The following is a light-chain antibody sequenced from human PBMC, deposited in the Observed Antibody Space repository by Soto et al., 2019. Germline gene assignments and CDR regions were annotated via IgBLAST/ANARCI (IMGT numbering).Light chain of an antibody. CDR1: QSVSSY. CDR2: DAS. V-gene: IGKV3-11*01. Sequence: EIVLTQSPATLSLSPGERATLSCRASQSVSSYLAWYQQKPGQSPRLLIYDASNRATGIPARFSGSGSGTDFTLTIRSLEPEDFAVYYCQQRRNWPRTFGQGTKLELK. CDR3: QQRRNWPRT. J-gene: IGKJ2*01.